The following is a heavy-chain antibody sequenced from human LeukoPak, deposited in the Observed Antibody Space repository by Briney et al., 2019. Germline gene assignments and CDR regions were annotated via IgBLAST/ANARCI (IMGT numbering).Heavy chain of an antibody. D-gene: IGHD3-10*01. V-gene: IGHV4-4*07. CDR1: GGSITTFY. CDR3: ARAMVRGGFDY. J-gene: IGHJ4*02. Sequence: SETLSLTCTVSGGSITTFYWSWIRQPAGKGLEWIGSIYHSGSTYYNPSLKSRVTISVDTSKNQFSLKLSSVTAADTAVYYCARAMVRGGFDYWGQGTLVTVSS. CDR2: IYHSGST.